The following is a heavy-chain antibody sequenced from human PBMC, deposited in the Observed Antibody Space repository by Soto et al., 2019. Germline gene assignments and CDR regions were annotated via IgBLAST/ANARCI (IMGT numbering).Heavy chain of an antibody. CDR3: ASRHSGPYFDY. CDR2: IYYSGST. Sequence: QVQLQESGPGLVKPSQTLSLTCTVSGGSISSGDYYWSWIRQPPGKGLEWIGSIYYSGSTYYNPSLNSRVTLPVDTPKNPFPLTLTSVTAADTAVYYCASRHSGPYFDYWGQGTLVTVSS. J-gene: IGHJ4*02. D-gene: IGHD6-25*01. V-gene: IGHV4-30-4*01. CDR1: GGSISSGDYY.